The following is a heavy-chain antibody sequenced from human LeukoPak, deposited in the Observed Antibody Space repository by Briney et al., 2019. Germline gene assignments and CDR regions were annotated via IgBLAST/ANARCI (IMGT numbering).Heavy chain of an antibody. V-gene: IGHV6-1*01. CDR3: ARGRWLQKPAGAFDI. CDR1: GDSDSSISAA. Sequence: SQTLSLTCAISGDSDSSISAAWNWIRQSPSRGLEWLGRTYYRSKWYNDYAVSVKSRITINPDTSKNQFSLQLNSVTPEDTAVYYCARGRWLQKPAGAFDIWGQGTMVTVSS. D-gene: IGHD5-24*01. CDR2: TYYRSKWYN. J-gene: IGHJ3*02.